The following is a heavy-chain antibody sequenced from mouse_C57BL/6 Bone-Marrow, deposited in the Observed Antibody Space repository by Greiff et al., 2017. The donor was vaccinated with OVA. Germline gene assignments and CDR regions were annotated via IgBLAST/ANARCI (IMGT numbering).Heavy chain of an antibody. CDR3: ARLGPYGSSPAWFAY. J-gene: IGHJ3*01. CDR2: INPNYGTT. CDR1: GYSFTDYN. Sequence: EVQLQESGPELVKPGASVKISCKASGYSFTDYNMNWVKQSNGKSLEWIGVINPNYGTTSYNQKFKGKATLTVDQSSSTAYMQLNSLTSEDSAVYYCARLGPYGSSPAWFAYWGQGTLVTVSA. D-gene: IGHD1-1*01. V-gene: IGHV1-39*01.